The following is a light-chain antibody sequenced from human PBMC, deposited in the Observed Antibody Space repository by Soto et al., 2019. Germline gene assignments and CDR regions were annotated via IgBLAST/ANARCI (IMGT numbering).Light chain of an antibody. CDR3: QQYGSSGT. CDR2: GAS. J-gene: IGKJ1*01. Sequence: ENVLTQSPGALSLSPGERATLSCRASESVSSIYVAWYQQKPGQAPTLLIYGASTRATGIPDRFSGSGSGTDFTLTIDRLEPEDFAVYYCQQYGSSGTFGQGTKV. V-gene: IGKV3-20*01. CDR1: ESVSSIY.